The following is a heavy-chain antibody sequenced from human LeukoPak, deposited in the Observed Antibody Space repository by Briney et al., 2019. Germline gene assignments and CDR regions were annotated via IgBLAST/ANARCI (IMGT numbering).Heavy chain of an antibody. J-gene: IGHJ4*02. V-gene: IGHV1-58*01. CDR2: IVVGSGNT. D-gene: IGHD2-21*01. CDR1: GFTFTSSA. CDR3: AAETRSPHYSDY. Sequence: SVKVSCKASGFTFTSSAVQWVRQARGQRLEWIGWIVVGSGNTNYAQKFQERVTITRDMSTSTAYMELSSLRSEDKAVYYCAAETRSPHYSDYWGQGTLVTVSS.